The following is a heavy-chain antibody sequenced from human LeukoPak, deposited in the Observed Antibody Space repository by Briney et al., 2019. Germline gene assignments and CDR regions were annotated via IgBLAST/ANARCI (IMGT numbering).Heavy chain of an antibody. CDR3: ARGKRDYYDSSGYPPYFDY. V-gene: IGHV1-69*06. CDR1: GGTFSSYA. D-gene: IGHD3-22*01. Sequence: GASVKVSCKASGGTFSSYAISWVRQAPGQGLEWMGGIIPIFGTANYAQKFQGRVTITADKSTSTAYMELSSLRSEDTAVYYCARGKRDYYDSSGYPPYFDYWGQGTLVTVSS. CDR2: IIPIFGTA. J-gene: IGHJ4*02.